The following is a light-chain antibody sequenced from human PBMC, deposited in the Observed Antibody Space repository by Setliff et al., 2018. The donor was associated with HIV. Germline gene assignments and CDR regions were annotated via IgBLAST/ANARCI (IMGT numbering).Light chain of an antibody. J-gene: IGLJ1*01. CDR1: SSNIGSNT. CDR3: SSYAGSNNYV. CDR2: RNN. V-gene: IGLV1-44*01. Sequence: QSVLTQLPSASGTPGQRVTISCSGSSSNIGSNTVNWYQQLPGTAPKLLIYRNNQRPSGVPDRFSGSKSGTSASLAISGLQSEDEADYYCSSYAGSNNYVFGTGTKV.